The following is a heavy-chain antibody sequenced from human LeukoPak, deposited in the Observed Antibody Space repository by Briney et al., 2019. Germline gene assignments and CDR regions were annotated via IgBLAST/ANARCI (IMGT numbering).Heavy chain of an antibody. D-gene: IGHD2-2*01. CDR3: AKDRSSSTSCSNY. CDR2: VTGSGTNT. CDR1: GFNFTNYV. J-gene: IGHJ4*02. Sequence: GGSLRLSCAASGFNFTNYVMTWVRQAPGKGLEWVSAVTGSGTNTFYADSVKGRFTISRDNSKNMLYLEMNSLRVEDTAIYYCAKDRSSSTSCSNYWGRGTLVTVSS. V-gene: IGHV3-23*01.